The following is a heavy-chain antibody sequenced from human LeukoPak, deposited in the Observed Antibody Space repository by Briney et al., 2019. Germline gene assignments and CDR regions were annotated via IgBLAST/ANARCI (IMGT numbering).Heavy chain of an antibody. Sequence: PGGSLRLSCAASGFTFSSYAMHWVRQAPGKGLEGVAVISFDGSTKYYADSVKGRFTISRDNFQSTLYLQMNSLRAEDTALYYCVKGSPPHYYGSGSFYTAFDYWGQGTLVTVSS. V-gene: IGHV3-30*18. J-gene: IGHJ4*02. D-gene: IGHD3-10*01. CDR3: VKGSPPHYYGSGSFYTAFDY. CDR1: GFTFSSYA. CDR2: ISFDGSTK.